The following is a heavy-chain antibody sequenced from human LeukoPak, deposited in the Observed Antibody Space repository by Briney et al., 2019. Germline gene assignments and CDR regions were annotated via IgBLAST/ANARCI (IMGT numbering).Heavy chain of an antibody. J-gene: IGHJ4*02. CDR1: GYSFTNYW. CDR3: ATYRSGYYFDY. V-gene: IGHV5-51*01. Sequence: GESLKISCQGSGYSFTNYWIAWVRQMPGKGLERMGIIYPGDSDTRYSPSFQGQVTISADKSISTAYLEWSSLKASDTAMYYCATYRSGYYFDYWGQGTLVTVSS. D-gene: IGHD3-22*01. CDR2: IYPGDSDT.